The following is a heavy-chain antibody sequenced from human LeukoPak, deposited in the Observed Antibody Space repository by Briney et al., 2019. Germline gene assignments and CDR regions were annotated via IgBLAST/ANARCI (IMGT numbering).Heavy chain of an antibody. D-gene: IGHD6-19*01. V-gene: IGHV4-30-4*08. Sequence: PSETLSLTCTVSGGSISSGDYYWSWIRQPPGKGLEWIGYIYYSGSTYYNPSLKSRVTISVDTSKNQFSLKLSSVTAADTAVYYCAKVWDSSGWYRLRFDPWGQGTLVTVSS. CDR1: GGSISSGDYY. CDR2: IYYSGST. J-gene: IGHJ5*02. CDR3: AKVWDSSGWYRLRFDP.